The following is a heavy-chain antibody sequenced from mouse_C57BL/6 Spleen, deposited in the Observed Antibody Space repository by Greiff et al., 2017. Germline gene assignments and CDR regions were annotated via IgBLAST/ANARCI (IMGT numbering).Heavy chain of an antibody. V-gene: IGHV2-2*01. J-gene: IGHJ2*01. CDR2: IWSGGST. D-gene: IGHD1-1*01. CDR1: GFSLTSYG. Sequence: QVQLKESGPGLVPPSQSLSITCTVSGFSLTSYGVHWVRQSPGKGLEWLGVIWSGGSTDYNAAFISRLRIRQDNSKSQVFFEMKRLHADDTDIYYWARSYNDRSYGFDYWGQGTTLTVSS. CDR3: ARSYNDRSYGFDY.